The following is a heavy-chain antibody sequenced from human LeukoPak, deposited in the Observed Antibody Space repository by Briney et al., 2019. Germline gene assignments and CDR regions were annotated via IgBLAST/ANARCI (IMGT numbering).Heavy chain of an antibody. CDR1: GFTFSDYG. CDR2: ISYDGSTK. J-gene: IGHJ4*02. CDR3: ARVQVAVAGGSPFDY. V-gene: IGHV3-30*03. D-gene: IGHD6-19*01. Sequence: PGGSLRLSCAASGFTFSDYGMHWVRQAPGKGLEWVAVISYDGSTKYYADSVKGRFTISRDNSKNTLYLQMNSLRAEDTAVYYCARVQVAVAGGSPFDYWGQGTLVTVSS.